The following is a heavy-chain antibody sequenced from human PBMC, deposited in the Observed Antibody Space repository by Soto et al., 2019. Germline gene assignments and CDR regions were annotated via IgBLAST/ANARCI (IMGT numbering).Heavy chain of an antibody. V-gene: IGHV1-46*03. D-gene: IGHD3-10*01. CDR2: INPSGGST. J-gene: IGHJ4*02. Sequence: ASVKVSCKASGYTFTGYYMHWVRQAPGQGLEWMGIINPSGGSTSYAQKFQGRVTMTRDTSTSTVYMELSSLRSEDTAVYYCARAGLLWFGESLWDYWGQGTLVTVSS. CDR1: GYTFTGYY. CDR3: ARAGLLWFGESLWDY.